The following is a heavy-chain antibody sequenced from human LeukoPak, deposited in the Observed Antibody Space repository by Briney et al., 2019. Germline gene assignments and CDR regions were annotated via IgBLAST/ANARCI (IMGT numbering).Heavy chain of an antibody. Sequence: PSGTLSLTCTVSAYSISDGWVWGMIRQPPGKGLEGIGSIYHSGTTYYNPSLKSRVTMSVDTSNNQFSLKLTSVTAADTAMYYCSRLSHVAGAPKVSWFDPWGQGTLVTVSS. D-gene: IGHD1-26*01. J-gene: IGHJ5*02. V-gene: IGHV4-38-2*02. CDR2: IYHSGTT. CDR3: SRLSHVAGAPKVSWFDP. CDR1: AYSISDGWV.